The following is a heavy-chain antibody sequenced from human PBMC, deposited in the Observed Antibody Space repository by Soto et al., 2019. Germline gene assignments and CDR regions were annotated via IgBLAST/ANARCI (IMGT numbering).Heavy chain of an antibody. CDR2: IYESGST. CDR3: ARARITLVREIIKYNMDI. J-gene: IGHJ6*02. CDR1: GGSIGSYY. V-gene: IGHV4-59*01. D-gene: IGHD3-10*01. Sequence: SETLSLTCTVSGGSIGSYYWSWIRQPPGKGLEWIGYIYESGSTNSNPSLQSRVTISVDTSKNQFYLNLSPVTAADTATYYCARARITLVREIIKYNMDIWGQGTTVTVSS.